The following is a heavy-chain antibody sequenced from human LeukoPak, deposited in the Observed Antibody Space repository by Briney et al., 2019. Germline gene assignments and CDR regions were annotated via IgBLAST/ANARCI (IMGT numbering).Heavy chain of an antibody. CDR1: EFTFSSYW. V-gene: IGHV4-34*01. CDR3: ARVRAAAIPYYFDY. CDR2: INHSGST. J-gene: IGHJ4*02. Sequence: PGGSLRLSCAASEFTFSSYWMSWIRQPPGKGLEWIGEINHSGSTNYNPSLKSRVTISVDTSKNQFSLNLNSVTAADTAVYYCARVRAAAIPYYFDYWGQGTLVTVSS. D-gene: IGHD6-13*01.